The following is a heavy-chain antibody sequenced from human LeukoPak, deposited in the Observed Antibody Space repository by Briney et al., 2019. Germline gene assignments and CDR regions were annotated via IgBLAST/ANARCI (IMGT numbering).Heavy chain of an antibody. Sequence: GGSLRLSCAASGFTFSSYAMHWVRQAPGKGLEWVAVIWYDGGNEFYADSVKGRFTISRDNSKNTLYLQMNSLRAEDTAVYYCAATTVVWGQGTLATVSS. D-gene: IGHD4-23*01. J-gene: IGHJ4*02. CDR3: AATTVV. CDR2: IWYDGGNE. CDR1: GFTFSSYA. V-gene: IGHV3-33*01.